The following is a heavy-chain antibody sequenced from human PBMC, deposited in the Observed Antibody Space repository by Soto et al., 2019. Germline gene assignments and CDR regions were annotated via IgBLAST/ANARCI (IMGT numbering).Heavy chain of an antibody. V-gene: IGHV3-11*06. J-gene: IGHJ6*02. CDR3: ARGTSLGGRDV. D-gene: IGHD3-16*01. CDR1: GFFISDYY. CDR2: TAKSSSYT. Sequence: QVQVVESGGGLVTPGRSLRISCAASGFFISDYYMSWIRQAPGKGLEWVSYTAKSSSYTEYGDKYADAVKGRFTISRDCGKSSLNVQINYLRADYGAVYYIARGTSLGGRDVWGQGSTVTVSS.